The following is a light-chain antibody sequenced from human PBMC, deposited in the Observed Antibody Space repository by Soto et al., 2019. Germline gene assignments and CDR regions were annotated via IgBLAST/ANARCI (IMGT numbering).Light chain of an antibody. CDR2: DTS. J-gene: IGKJ5*01. CDR3: QQRSNWPLIT. CDR1: QRVNNY. Sequence: EIVLTQSPATLSLSPGERATLSCRASQRVNNYLAWYQQKPGQAPRLLIYDTSNRATDIPARFSGSGSGTDFTLTISSLEPEDFAIYYCQQRSNWPLITFGQGTRLEIK. V-gene: IGKV3-11*01.